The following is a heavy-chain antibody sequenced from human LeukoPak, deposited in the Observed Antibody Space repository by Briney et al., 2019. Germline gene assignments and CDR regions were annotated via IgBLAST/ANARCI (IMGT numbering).Heavy chain of an antibody. CDR3: ARERGYSGYDRFDY. D-gene: IGHD5-12*01. CDR2: IIPILGIA. V-gene: IGHV1-69*04. CDR1: GGTFSSYA. Sequence: ASVKVSCKASGGTFSSYAISWVLQAPGQGLEWMGRIIPILGIANYAQKFQGRVTITADKSTSTAYMELSSLRSEDTAVYYCARERGYSGYDRFDYWGQGTLVTVSS. J-gene: IGHJ4*02.